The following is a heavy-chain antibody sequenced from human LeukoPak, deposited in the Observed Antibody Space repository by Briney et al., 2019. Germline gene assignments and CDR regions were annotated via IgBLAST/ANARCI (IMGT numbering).Heavy chain of an antibody. Sequence: SDTLSLTCTVSGGSISSSNYHWGWIRQPPGKGLEWIGYIYYSGSTYYNPSLKSRVTISVDTSKNQFSLKLSSVTAADTAVYYCARAGTSQTLSFDYWGQGTLVTVSS. D-gene: IGHD6-19*01. J-gene: IGHJ4*02. V-gene: IGHV4-30-4*02. CDR1: GGSISSSNYH. CDR3: ARAGTSQTLSFDY. CDR2: IYYSGST.